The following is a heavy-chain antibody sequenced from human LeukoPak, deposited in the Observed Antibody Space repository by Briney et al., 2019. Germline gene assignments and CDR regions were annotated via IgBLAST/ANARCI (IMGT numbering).Heavy chain of an antibody. V-gene: IGHV4-34*01. CDR1: GGSFSGYY. D-gene: IGHD2-15*01. J-gene: IGHJ4*02. Sequence: SETLSLTCAVYGGSFSGYYWSWIRQPPGKGLEWIGEINHSGSTNYNPSLKSRVTISVDTSKNQFSLKLSSVTAADTAVYYCARGDKCSGGSCYHFDYWGQGTLVTVSS. CDR3: ARGDKCSGGSCYHFDY. CDR2: INHSGST.